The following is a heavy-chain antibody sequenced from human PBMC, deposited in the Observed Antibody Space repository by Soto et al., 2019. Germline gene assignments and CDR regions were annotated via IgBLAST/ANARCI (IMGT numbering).Heavy chain of an antibody. D-gene: IGHD3-22*01. CDR1: GGTFSSYA. CDR2: IIPIFGTA. V-gene: IGHV1-69*13. J-gene: IGHJ4*02. Sequence: SVKVSCKASGGTFSSYAISWVRQAPGQGPEWMGGIIPIFGTANYAQKFQGRVTITADESTSTAYMELSSLRSEDTAVYYCARGSSGYYPVPFDYWGQGTLVTVSS. CDR3: ARGSSGYYPVPFDY.